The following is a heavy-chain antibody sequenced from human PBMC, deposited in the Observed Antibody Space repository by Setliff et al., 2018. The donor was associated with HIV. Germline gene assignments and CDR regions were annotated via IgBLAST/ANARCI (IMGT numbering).Heavy chain of an antibody. D-gene: IGHD1-26*01. V-gene: IGHV4-4*07. J-gene: IGHJ6*03. CDR1: GGSLSNFY. Sequence: SETLSLTCTVSGGSLSNFYWTWMRQPAGKRLERIGRIYMNGTTSYNPSLKSRLTMSVDTSKNQFSLRLSSVTAADTAVYYCAREWEEDVDLAYYSHYYVDVWGKGTTVTVSS. CDR2: IYMNGTT. CDR3: AREWEEDVDLAYYSHYYVDV.